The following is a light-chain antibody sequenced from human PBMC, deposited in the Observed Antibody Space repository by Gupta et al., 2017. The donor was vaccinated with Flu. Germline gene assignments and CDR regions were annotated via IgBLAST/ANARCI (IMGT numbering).Light chain of an antibody. V-gene: IGLV3-19*01. J-gene: IGLJ2*01. CDR1: RLRSYY. CDR2: GKN. CDR3: NSRDSSGNHLV. Sequence: SSELTQDPAVSVALGQTVRITGQGDRLRSYYASWYQQKPGQAPVLVIYGKNNRPSGIPDRFSCSSSGNTASLTITGAQAEDEADYYCNSRDSSGNHLVFGGGTKLTVL.